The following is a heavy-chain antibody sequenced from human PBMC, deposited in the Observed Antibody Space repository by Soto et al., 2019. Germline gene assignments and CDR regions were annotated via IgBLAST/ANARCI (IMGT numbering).Heavy chain of an antibody. J-gene: IGHJ6*02. D-gene: IGHD3-22*01. V-gene: IGHV1-18*04. CDR1: GYTFTSYG. Sequence: ASVKVSCKASGYTFTSYGISWVRQAPGQGLEWIGWISAYNGNTNYAQKLQGRVTMTTDTSTSTAYMELRSLRSDDTAVYYCARSWGGSYYDSSGYHPGVWGQGTTVTVSS. CDR2: ISAYNGNT. CDR3: ARSWGGSYYDSSGYHPGV.